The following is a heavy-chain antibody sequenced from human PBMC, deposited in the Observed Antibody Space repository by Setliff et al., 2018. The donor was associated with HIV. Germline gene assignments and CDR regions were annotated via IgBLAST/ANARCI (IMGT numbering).Heavy chain of an antibody. CDR1: GGSISSTSYY. CDR2: IYYSGGA. Sequence: ASETLSLTCTVSGGSISSTSYYWGWIRQPPGKGLEWIGNIYYSGGADYHPSLKSRVTISVDTSKNQFSLKLGSVTAADTAVYFCARRFEQWLAFDYWGQGTLVTVSS. V-gene: IGHV4-39*01. CDR3: ARRFEQWLAFDY. J-gene: IGHJ4*02. D-gene: IGHD6-19*01.